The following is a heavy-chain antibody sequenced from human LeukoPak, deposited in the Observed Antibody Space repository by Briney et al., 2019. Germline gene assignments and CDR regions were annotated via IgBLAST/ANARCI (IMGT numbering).Heavy chain of an antibody. J-gene: IGHJ3*02. CDR2: TYYRSEWYY. V-gene: IGHV6-1*01. CDR3: AREIEAGTTYCAFDI. D-gene: IGHD1-14*01. Sequence: SQTLSLTFAISGDSVSINSAAWNWIRQSPSRGLEWLGRTYYRSEWYYDYAVSVQSRISINPDTSKNQFSLQLNSVTPEDTAVYYCAREIEAGTTYCAFDIWGQGTMVTVSS. CDR1: GDSVSINSAA.